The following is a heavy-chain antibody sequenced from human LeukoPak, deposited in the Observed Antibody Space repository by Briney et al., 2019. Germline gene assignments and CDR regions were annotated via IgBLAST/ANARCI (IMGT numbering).Heavy chain of an antibody. D-gene: IGHD2-2*02. Sequence: ASETLSLTCTVSGGSISSSSYYWGWIRQPPGKGLEWIGSIYYSGSTYYNPSLKSRFTISVDTSKNQFSLKLSSVTAADTAVYYCARAVVPAAIGSGWFDPWGQGTLVTVSS. CDR3: ARAVVPAAIGSGWFDP. J-gene: IGHJ5*02. V-gene: IGHV4-39*07. CDR2: IYYSGST. CDR1: GGSISSSSYY.